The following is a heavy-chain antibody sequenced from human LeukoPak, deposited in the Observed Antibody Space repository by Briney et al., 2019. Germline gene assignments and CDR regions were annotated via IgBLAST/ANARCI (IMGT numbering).Heavy chain of an antibody. V-gene: IGHV4-59*01. D-gene: IGHD6-19*01. CDR2: VFHIGNY. CDR3: ARRLYSSGWSFWFDP. CDR1: GGSITSYS. J-gene: IGHJ5*02. Sequence: PSETLSLTSTVSGGSITSYSWTWIRQSPGKGLEWIGSVFHIGNYNYNPTLESRATKSVDTSKNQFSLRLSSVTAADTAVYYCARRLYSSGWSFWFDPWGQGTLVIVSS.